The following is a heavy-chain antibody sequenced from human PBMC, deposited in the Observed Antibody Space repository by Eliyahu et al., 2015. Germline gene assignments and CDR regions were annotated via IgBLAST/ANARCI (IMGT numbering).Heavy chain of an antibody. J-gene: IGHJ6*02. CDR3: AKSPPSWIQLPNRPGPLLLYYGMDV. CDR1: GFTFSXYA. CDR2: ISGSGGST. Sequence: EVQLVESGGGLVQPGGSLRLSCAASGFTFSXYAMXWVRQAPGKGLEGVSAISGSGGSTYYADSVKGRFTISRDNSKNTLYLQMNSLRAEDTAVYYCAKSPPSWIQLPNRPGPLLLYYGMDVWGQGTTVTVSS. V-gene: IGHV3-23*04. D-gene: IGHD5-18*01.